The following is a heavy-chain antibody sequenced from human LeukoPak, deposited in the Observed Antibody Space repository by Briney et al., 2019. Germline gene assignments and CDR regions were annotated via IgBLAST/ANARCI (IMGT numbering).Heavy chain of an antibody. CDR1: GCTFTSYG. V-gene: IGHV1-18*01. CDR3: ARGVFTMVRGALSYYFDY. Sequence: ASVKVSCKGSGCTFTSYGISWVRQAPGQGLEWMGWISAYNGNTNYAQKLQGRVTMTTDTSTSTAYMELRSLRSDDTAVYYCARGVFTMVRGALSYYFDYWGQGTLVTVSS. J-gene: IGHJ4*02. D-gene: IGHD3-10*01. CDR2: ISAYNGNT.